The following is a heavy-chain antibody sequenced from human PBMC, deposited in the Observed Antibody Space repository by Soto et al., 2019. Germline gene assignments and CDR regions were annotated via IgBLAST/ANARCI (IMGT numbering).Heavy chain of an antibody. CDR1: GGSISSGGYY. CDR3: ARGADILTGETFDY. D-gene: IGHD3-9*01. V-gene: IGHV4-31*03. J-gene: IGHJ4*02. CDR2: IYYSGST. Sequence: QVQLQESGPGLVKPSQTLSLTCTVSGGSISSGGYYWNWIRQHPGKGLEWIGYIYYSGSTYYNPSLKSRVTISVDTSKNQFSLKLSSVTAADTAVYYCARGADILTGETFDYWGQGTLVTVSS.